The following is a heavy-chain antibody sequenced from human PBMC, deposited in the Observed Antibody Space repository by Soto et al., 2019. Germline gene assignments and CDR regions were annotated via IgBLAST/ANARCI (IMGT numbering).Heavy chain of an antibody. CDR1: GGSISGNY. D-gene: IGHD6-19*01. V-gene: IGHV4-59*01. Sequence: SETLSLTCPVSGGSISGNYWSWIRQPPGKGLEWIGYIYDSGSTNYSPSLQSRVTMSVDRSKNQFSLALTSVTAADTALYFCARYRRGTGWYYLDYWGQGILVTVSS. J-gene: IGHJ4*02. CDR2: IYDSGST. CDR3: ARYRRGTGWYYLDY.